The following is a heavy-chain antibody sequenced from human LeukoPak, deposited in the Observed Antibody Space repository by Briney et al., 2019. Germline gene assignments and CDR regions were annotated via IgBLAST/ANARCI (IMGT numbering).Heavy chain of an antibody. CDR3: ARARIAAPLLDY. V-gene: IGHV3-48*03. CDR2: ISDHGKSR. CDR1: GFIFSNYE. J-gene: IGHJ4*02. Sequence: GGSLRLSCVASGFIFSNYEMNWVRQTPGKGLEWASYISDHGKSRNYVDSVKGRFTISRDNAKNSLYLQMNSLRVEDTASYFCARARIAAPLLDYWGQGTLVTVSS. D-gene: IGHD6-13*01.